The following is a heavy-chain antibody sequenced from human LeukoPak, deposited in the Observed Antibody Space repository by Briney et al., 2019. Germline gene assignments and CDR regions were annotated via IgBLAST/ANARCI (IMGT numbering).Heavy chain of an antibody. J-gene: IGHJ4*02. Sequence: AGGSLRLSCAASGFTFSSYAMNWVRQAPGKGLEWFSLISTSGNTHYADSVEGRFNISRDNSKNTLYLQMDSLRAEYTAVYHCAMDLDSTGYYSYNYWGRGPLVTVSS. CDR3: AMDLDSTGYYSYNY. D-gene: IGHD3-22*01. V-gene: IGHV3-23*01. CDR1: GFTFSSYA. CDR2: ISTSGNT.